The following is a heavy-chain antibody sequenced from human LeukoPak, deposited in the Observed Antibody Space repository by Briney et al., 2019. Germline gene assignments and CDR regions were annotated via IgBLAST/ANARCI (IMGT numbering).Heavy chain of an antibody. CDR1: GFTFSSYS. D-gene: IGHD1-26*01. V-gene: IGHV3-48*04. J-gene: IGHJ4*02. Sequence: GGSLRLSCAASGFTFSSYSMNWVRQAPGKGLEWVTFISSSSSTIYYADSVKGRFTISRDNAKNSLYLQMNSLRAEDTAVYYCARDRGGSYSAIDYWGQGTLVTVSS. CDR2: ISSSSSTI. CDR3: ARDRGGSYSAIDY.